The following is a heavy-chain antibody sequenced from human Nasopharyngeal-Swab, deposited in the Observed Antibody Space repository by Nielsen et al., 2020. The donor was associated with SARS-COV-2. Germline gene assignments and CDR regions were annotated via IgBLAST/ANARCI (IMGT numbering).Heavy chain of an antibody. J-gene: IGHJ4*02. CDR1: GFTFSSYG. CDR2: ISYDGSNK. V-gene: IGHV3-30*18. D-gene: IGHD3-9*01. CDR3: AKGHDTIFSFGDY. Sequence: GESLKISCAASGFTFSSYGMHWVRQAPGKGLEWVAVISYDGSNKYYADSVKGRFTISRDNSKNTLYLQMNSLRAEDTAVYYCAKGHDTIFSFGDYWGQGTLVTVSS.